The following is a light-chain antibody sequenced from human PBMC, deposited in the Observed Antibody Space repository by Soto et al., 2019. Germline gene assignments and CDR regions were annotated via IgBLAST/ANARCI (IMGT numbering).Light chain of an antibody. CDR1: QSLNSL. V-gene: IGKV1-5*01. CDR3: QQYNRYAWT. Sequence: EIQMTQSPSTLSASVGDIVTMTCRASQSLNSLLAWYQQKPGRAPKLLIYDASTLESGVPSRFSGSGSGTEFTLTIRSLQTDDFATYYCQQYNRYAWTCGHGNKGDIK. J-gene: IGKJ1*01. CDR2: DAS.